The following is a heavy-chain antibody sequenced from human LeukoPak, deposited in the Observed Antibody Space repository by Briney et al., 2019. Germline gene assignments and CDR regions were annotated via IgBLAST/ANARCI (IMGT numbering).Heavy chain of an antibody. Sequence: GGSLRLSCAVSGSDFSSHNFHWVRQAPGKGLEWVSFISRNSRTTYYADSVKGRFTISRDDAKNLVYLQMNSLRPEDTALYYCARDRGVSGNYYDYWGQGTLVTVSS. D-gene: IGHD3-10*01. V-gene: IGHV3-48*04. CDR1: GSDFSSHN. J-gene: IGHJ4*02. CDR3: ARDRGVSGNYYDY. CDR2: ISRNSRTT.